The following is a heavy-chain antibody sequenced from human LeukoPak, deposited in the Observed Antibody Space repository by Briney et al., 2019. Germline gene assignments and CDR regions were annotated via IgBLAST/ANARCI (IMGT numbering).Heavy chain of an antibody. Sequence: GGSLRLSCAASGFTFSSYGMHWVRQAPGKGLEWVSVISYDGSNKYYADSVKGRFTISRDNAKNSLYLQMNSLRAEDTAVYYCARRTSSYYYDSSGYYLDYWGQGTLVTVSS. V-gene: IGHV3-30*03. J-gene: IGHJ4*02. CDR1: GFTFSSYG. D-gene: IGHD3-22*01. CDR2: ISYDGSNK. CDR3: ARRTSSYYYDSSGYYLDY.